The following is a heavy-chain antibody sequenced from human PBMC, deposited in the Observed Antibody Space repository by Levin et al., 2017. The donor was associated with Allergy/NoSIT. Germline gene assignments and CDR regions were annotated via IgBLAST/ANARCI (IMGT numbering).Heavy chain of an antibody. V-gene: IGHV4-34*01. Sequence: SETLSLTCAVYGGSLSGDYWSWIRQPPGKGLEWIGEINHSGTTNYHPSLKSRVTISIDKSKNQFFLKVTSVTAADTAVYYCAKGADYLAPWSQGTLVTVSS. CDR1: GGSLSGDY. CDR3: AKGADYLAP. D-gene: IGHD4-11*01. J-gene: IGHJ5*02. CDR2: INHSGTT.